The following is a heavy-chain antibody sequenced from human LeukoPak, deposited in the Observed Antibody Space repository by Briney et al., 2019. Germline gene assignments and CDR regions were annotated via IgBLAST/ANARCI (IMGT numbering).Heavy chain of an antibody. CDR2: ISSSSSSI. CDR1: GFTFSSYS. V-gene: IGHV3-48*01. D-gene: IGHD2-2*01. J-gene: IGHJ5*02. Sequence: GGSLRLSCAASGFTFSSYSMNWVCQAPVNGLEWVSYISSSSSSIYYADSVKGRFTISRDNAKKSLFLQMNRLRAEDTAVYYCAREVDCSSTRCYSNGWFDPWGQGTLVIVSS. CDR3: AREVDCSSTRCYSNGWFDP.